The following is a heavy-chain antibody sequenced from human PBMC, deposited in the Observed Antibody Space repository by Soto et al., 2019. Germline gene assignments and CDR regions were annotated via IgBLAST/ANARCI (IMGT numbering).Heavy chain of an antibody. CDR2: LYSGGFT. J-gene: IGHJ4*02. CDR1: GFTVSTNY. CDR3: ARISYGSGSYYIDY. V-gene: IGHV3-53*01. Sequence: GGSLRPSCAASGFTVSTNYMNWVRQAPGKGLEWVSVLYSGGFTDYADSVKGRFTISRDDSKNTLYLQMNSLRAEDTAVYYCARISYGSGSYYIDYWGQGTLVTVSS. D-gene: IGHD3-10*01.